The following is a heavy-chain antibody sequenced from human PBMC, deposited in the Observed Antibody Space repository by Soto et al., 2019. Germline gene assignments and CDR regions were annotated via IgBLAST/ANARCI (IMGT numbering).Heavy chain of an antibody. CDR3: ASGAYDSSGYRMGLVGLAFDY. J-gene: IGHJ4*02. V-gene: IGHV4-31*03. D-gene: IGHD3-22*01. Sequence: SPTLSLTCTVSGGSISSGGYYWSWIRQHPGKGLEWIGYIYYSGSTYYNPSLKSRVTISVDTSKNQFSLKLSSVTAADTAVYYCASGAYDSSGYRMGLVGLAFDYWGQGTLVTVSS. CDR2: IYYSGST. CDR1: GGSISSGGYY.